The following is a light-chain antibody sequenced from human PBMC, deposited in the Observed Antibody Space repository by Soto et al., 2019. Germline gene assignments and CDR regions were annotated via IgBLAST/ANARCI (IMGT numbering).Light chain of an antibody. CDR2: GVS. J-gene: IGLJ2*01. V-gene: IGLV2-8*01. CDR3: SSNAGSNNLV. CDR1: SSDVGDYNY. Sequence: QSALTQPPSASGTPGQSVTIPCTGTSSDVGDYNYVSWYQQHPGKAPKLVIYGVSRRPSGVPDRFSGSKSGNTASLTVSGLQAEDEADYYCSSNAGSNNLVFGGGTKVTVL.